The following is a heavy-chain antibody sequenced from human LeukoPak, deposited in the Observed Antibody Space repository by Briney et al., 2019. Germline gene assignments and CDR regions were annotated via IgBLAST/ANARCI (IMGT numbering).Heavy chain of an antibody. V-gene: IGHV4-39*01. CDR1: GGSISSRAYY. D-gene: IGHD2-15*01. CDR2: IYFTGST. Sequence: SETLSLTCTVSGGSISSRAYYWGWIRQSPGKGLEWIATIYFTGSTYYNPSLKSRVTISVDTSKKQFSLKLSSVTAADTAVYYCAKSYCSGGSCYSKLFDYWGRGTLVTVSS. CDR3: AKSYCSGGSCYSKLFDY. J-gene: IGHJ4*02.